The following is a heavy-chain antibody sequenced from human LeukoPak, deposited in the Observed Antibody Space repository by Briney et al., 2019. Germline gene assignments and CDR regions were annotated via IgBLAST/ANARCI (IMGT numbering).Heavy chain of an antibody. CDR3: AREGYYYDSSGYYSPFDY. Sequence: PGGSLRLSCAASGFTFSSYSMNWVRQAPGKGLEWVANIKQDGSEKYYVDSVKGRFTISRDNAKNSLYLQMNSLRAEDTAVYYCAREGYYYDSSGYYSPFDYWGQGTLVTVSS. CDR1: GFTFSSYS. J-gene: IGHJ4*02. D-gene: IGHD3-22*01. CDR2: IKQDGSEK. V-gene: IGHV3-7*01.